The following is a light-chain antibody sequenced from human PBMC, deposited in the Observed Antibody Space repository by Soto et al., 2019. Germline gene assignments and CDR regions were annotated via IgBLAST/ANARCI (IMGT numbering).Light chain of an antibody. J-gene: IGLJ1*01. CDR3: SSYTSSGTSV. CDR2: EVS. CDR1: NSDVGGYDS. Sequence: QSALTQPASVSESPGQSITISCTGTNSDVGGYDSVSWYQQHPGKAPKVMIFEVSNRPSGVSNRFSGSKSGNTASLTISGLQAEDEADYYCSSYTSSGTSVFGTGTKVTVL. V-gene: IGLV2-14*01.